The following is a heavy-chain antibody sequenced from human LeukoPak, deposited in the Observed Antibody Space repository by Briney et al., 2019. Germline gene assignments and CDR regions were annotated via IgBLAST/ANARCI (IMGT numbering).Heavy chain of an antibody. CDR1: RFTFSSYS. CDR2: ISTTSSTI. Sequence: GGSLRLSCAASRFTFSSYSMNWVRQAPGKGLEWVSYISTTSSTIYYADSVKGRFTISRDNAKNSLYLQMNSLRAEDTAVYYCAGEGYYYGSGSPYCFDRWGQGTLVTVSS. CDR3: AGEGYYYGSGSPYCFDR. V-gene: IGHV3-48*01. J-gene: IGHJ4*02. D-gene: IGHD3-10*01.